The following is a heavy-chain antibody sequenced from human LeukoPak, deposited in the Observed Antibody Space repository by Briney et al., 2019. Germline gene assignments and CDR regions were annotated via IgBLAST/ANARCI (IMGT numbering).Heavy chain of an antibody. Sequence: PGGSLRLSCAASGSTFDDYAMHWVRQAPGKGLEWVSGISWNSGSIGYADSVKGRFTISRDNSKNTLYLQMNSLRAEDTAVYYCARVIGYCSGGSCYHNGGPLDYWGQGTLVTVSS. V-gene: IGHV3-9*01. CDR1: GSTFDDYA. J-gene: IGHJ4*02. D-gene: IGHD2-15*01. CDR3: ARVIGYCSGGSCYHNGGPLDY. CDR2: ISWNSGSI.